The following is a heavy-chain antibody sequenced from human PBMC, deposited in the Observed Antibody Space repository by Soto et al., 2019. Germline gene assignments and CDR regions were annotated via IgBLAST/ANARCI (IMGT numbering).Heavy chain of an antibody. J-gene: IGHJ4*02. Sequence: ASVKVSCKTSGYTFTTYGINWVRQAPGQGLEWMGWISGYNGNTNYPQKFQGRVTMTTDTFTSTGYMELRGLRSEDTAVYYCARGAHGSGYAVYWGQGTLGTVSS. V-gene: IGHV1-18*01. CDR3: ARGAHGSGYAVY. CDR2: ISGYNGNT. D-gene: IGHD3-3*01. CDR1: GYTFTTYG.